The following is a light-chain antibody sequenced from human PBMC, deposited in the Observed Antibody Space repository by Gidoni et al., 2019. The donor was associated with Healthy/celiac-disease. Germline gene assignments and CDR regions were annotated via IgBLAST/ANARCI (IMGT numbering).Light chain of an antibody. J-gene: IGKJ2*01. CDR1: QSVSSSY. V-gene: IGKV3-20*01. CDR3: QQYGSSPPRYT. Sequence: EIVLTQSPGTLSLSPGERATLSCRASQSVSSSYLAWYQQKPGQAPRLLIYGASSRATGIPDRFSGSGSGTDFTLTISRLDPDDFAVYYWQQYGSSPPRYTFGQGTKLEIK. CDR2: GAS.